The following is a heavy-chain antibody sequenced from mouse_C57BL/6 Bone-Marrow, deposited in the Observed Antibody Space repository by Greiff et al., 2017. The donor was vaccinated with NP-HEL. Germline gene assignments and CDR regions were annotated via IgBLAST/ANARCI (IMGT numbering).Heavy chain of an antibody. CDR3: ARPGITTVVASAWFAY. CDR1: GFTFSSYG. CDR2: ISSGGSYT. J-gene: IGHJ3*01. V-gene: IGHV5-6*01. D-gene: IGHD1-1*01. Sequence: EVMLVESGGDLVKPGGSLKLSCAASGFTFSSYGMSWVRQTPDKRLEWVATISSGGSYTYYPDSVKGRFTISRDNAKNTLYLQMSILKSEDTAMYYCARPGITTVVASAWFAYWGQGTLVTVSA.